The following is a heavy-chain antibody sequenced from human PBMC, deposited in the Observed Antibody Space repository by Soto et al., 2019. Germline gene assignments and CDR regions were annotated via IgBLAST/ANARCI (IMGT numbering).Heavy chain of an antibody. CDR3: AGMSFTVFGEVIDNFYFYGMDV. Sequence: SETLSLTCNVSGGSISSYYWTWIRQPPGKGLEWIGYLYNTGSTNYNPSLKSRVTILLDTSKNQFFLNLSSVTAADTAVYYCAGMSFTVFGEVIDNFYFYGMDVWGQGTTVTVSS. D-gene: IGHD3-3*01. V-gene: IGHV4-59*03. CDR2: LYNTGST. CDR1: GGSISSYY. J-gene: IGHJ6*02.